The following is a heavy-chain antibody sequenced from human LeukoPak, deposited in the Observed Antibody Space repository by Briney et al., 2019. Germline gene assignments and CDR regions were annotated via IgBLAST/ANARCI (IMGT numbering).Heavy chain of an antibody. V-gene: IGHV3-20*04. J-gene: IGHJ6*03. Sequence: GGSLRLSCAASGFTFDDYGINWVRQGPGKGLEWVSGINWNGDITNYADSVKGRFTISRDNAKNSLYLQMNSLRAEDTAVYYCARERAGFGELYYYYYMDVWGKGTTVTISS. D-gene: IGHD3-10*01. CDR3: ARERAGFGELYYYYYMDV. CDR2: INWNGDIT. CDR1: GFTFDDYG.